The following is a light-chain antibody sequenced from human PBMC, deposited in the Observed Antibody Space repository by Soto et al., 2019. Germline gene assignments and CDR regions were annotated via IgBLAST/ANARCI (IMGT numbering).Light chain of an antibody. Sequence: QSVLTQPRSVSGSPGQSVTISCTGTSIDVGDSDFVSWYQQHPGKAPKLMIYVVTKRPSGVPDRFSGSKSGNTASLPISGLQDEDEADYYCSSFAATHTYIFGTGTKLTVL. CDR1: SIDVGDSDF. CDR3: SSFAATHTYI. J-gene: IGLJ1*01. CDR2: VVT. V-gene: IGLV2-11*01.